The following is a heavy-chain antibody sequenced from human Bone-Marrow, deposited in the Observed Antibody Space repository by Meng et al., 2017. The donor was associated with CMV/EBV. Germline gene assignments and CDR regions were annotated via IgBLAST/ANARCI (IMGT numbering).Heavy chain of an antibody. V-gene: IGHV5-51*01. Sequence: WIRQPPGKGMEWMGIIYPGDSDTRYSPSFQGQVTISADKSISTAYLQWSSLKASDTAMYYCARQGPVVPAAIRNYYYGMDVWGQGTTVTVSS. CDR3: ARQGPVVPAAIRNYYYGMDV. J-gene: IGHJ6*02. CDR2: IYPGDSDT. D-gene: IGHD2-2*02.